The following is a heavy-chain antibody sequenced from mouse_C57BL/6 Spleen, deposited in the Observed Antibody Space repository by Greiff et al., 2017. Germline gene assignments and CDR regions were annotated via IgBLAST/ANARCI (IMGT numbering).Heavy chain of an antibody. CDR1: GYTFTDYY. CDR3: ERGRGIYYEYGAYAMDY. J-gene: IGHJ4*01. D-gene: IGHD2-4*01. CDR2: INPNNGGT. V-gene: IGHV1-26*01. Sequence: VQLQQSGPELVKPGASVKISCKASGYTFTDYYMNWVKQSHGKSLEWIGDINPNNGGTSYNQKFKGKATLTVDNSSSTAYIELRRLTCEDSAVYYCERGRGIYYEYGAYAMDYWGQGTSVTVSS.